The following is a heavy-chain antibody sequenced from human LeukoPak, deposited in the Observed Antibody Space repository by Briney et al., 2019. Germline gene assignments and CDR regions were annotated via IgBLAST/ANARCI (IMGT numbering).Heavy chain of an antibody. V-gene: IGHV3-23*01. CDR2: INGSGSRT. Sequence: GGSLRLSCAASGLTFSSYAMTWVRQAPGKGLEWVSGINGSGSRTYYADSVKGRFTISRDKSKNTVYLQMNSLRAEDTAVYYCASHYDSGGYDASDIWGQGTMVTVSS. CDR1: GLTFSSYA. J-gene: IGHJ3*02. D-gene: IGHD3-22*01. CDR3: ASHYDSGGYDASDI.